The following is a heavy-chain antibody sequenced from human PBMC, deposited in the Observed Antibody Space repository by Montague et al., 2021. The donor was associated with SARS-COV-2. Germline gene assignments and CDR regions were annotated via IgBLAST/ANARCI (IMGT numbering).Heavy chain of an antibody. V-gene: IGHV3-21*01. J-gene: IGHJ4*02. CDR3: YSGYDFGY. D-gene: IGHD5-12*01. Sequence: SLRLSCAASGFTFNSYSMNWVRQAPGKGLEWVSSISSSSTSIYYADSVKGRFTISRDNAKNSLYLQMNSLRAEDTAVHYCYSGYDFGYWGQGTLVTVSS. CDR2: ISSSSTSI. CDR1: GFTFNSYS.